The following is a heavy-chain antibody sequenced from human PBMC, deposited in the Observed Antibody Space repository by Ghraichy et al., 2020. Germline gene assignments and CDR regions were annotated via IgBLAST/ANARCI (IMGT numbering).Heavy chain of an antibody. CDR2: ISYDGSNK. CDR3: ANSRRSLYYFDY. Sequence: GGSLRLSCAASGFTFSSYGMHWVRQAPGKGLEWVAVISYDGSNKYYADSVKGRFTISRDNSKNTLYLQMNSLRAEDTAVYYCANSRRSLYYFDYWGQGTLVTVSS. J-gene: IGHJ4*02. CDR1: GFTFSSYG. D-gene: IGHD6-6*01. V-gene: IGHV3-30*18.